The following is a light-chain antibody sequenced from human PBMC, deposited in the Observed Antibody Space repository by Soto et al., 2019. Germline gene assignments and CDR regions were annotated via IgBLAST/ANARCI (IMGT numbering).Light chain of an antibody. CDR3: QQYDNLPWT. V-gene: IGKV1-5*03. CDR1: QSISTW. CDR2: KAS. Sequence: DIQMTQSPSTLSASVGDRVTITCRASQSISTWLAWYQQKPGKAPNLLIYKASSLESGVPSRFSGSGSGTDFTFTISSLQPEDIATYYCQQYDNLPWTFGQGTKVDIK. J-gene: IGKJ1*01.